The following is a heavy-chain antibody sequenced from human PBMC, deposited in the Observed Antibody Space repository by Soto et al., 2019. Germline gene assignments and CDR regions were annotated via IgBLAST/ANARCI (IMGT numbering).Heavy chain of an antibody. D-gene: IGHD1-7*01. J-gene: IGHJ4*02. CDR2: INHSGST. Sequence: SETLSLTCAVYGGSFSGYYWSWIRQPPGKGLEWIGEINHSGSTNYNPSLKSRVTISVDTSKNQFSLKLSSVTAADTAVYYCARGRPGTTCLCHDYWGQGTLVTVSS. V-gene: IGHV4-34*01. CDR3: ARGRPGTTCLCHDY. CDR1: GGSFSGYY.